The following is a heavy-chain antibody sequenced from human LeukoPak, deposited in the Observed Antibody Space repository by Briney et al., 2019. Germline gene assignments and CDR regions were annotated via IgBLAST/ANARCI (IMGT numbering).Heavy chain of an antibody. Sequence: PGGSLRLSCVASGFTFSTAWMSWLRQAPGKGLEWVGRIKSNSDGGTTDYAASVKGRFTISRDDSKNTVYLQINSLKTEDTAVYYCLWWDYWGQGTLVTVSS. J-gene: IGHJ4*02. CDR1: GFTFSTAW. V-gene: IGHV3-15*01. CDR3: LWWDY. CDR2: IKSNSDGGTT. D-gene: IGHD2-21*01.